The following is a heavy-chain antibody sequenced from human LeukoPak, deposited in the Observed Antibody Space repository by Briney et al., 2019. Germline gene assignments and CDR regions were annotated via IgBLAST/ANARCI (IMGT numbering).Heavy chain of an antibody. CDR3: ARDSSPGYYDYVWGTYPRY. J-gene: IGHJ4*02. CDR2: VSDSGGTT. V-gene: IGHV3-23*01. Sequence: GSLRLSCAASGFTFSTYAMSWVRQAPGKGLEWVSTVSDSGGTTYYADSVKGRFTISRDNSKNTLYVQMNSLRAEDTAVYYCARDSSPGYYDYVWGTYPRYWGQGTLVTVSS. D-gene: IGHD3-16*02. CDR1: GFTFSTYA.